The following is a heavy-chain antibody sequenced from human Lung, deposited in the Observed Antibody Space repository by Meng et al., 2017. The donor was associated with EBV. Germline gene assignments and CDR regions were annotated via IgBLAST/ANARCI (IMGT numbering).Heavy chain of an antibody. V-gene: IGHV3-30-3*01. CDR3: AIIPYSNA. CDR2: ISDTGHNK. CDR1: GFDFDPYA. D-gene: IGHD4-11*01. J-gene: IGHJ5*02. Sequence: QVQLVESGGGVVQPGRSLRLTCAAAGFDFDPYAVHWVRQAPGKGLEWVAVISDTGHNKYFADSVRGRFTISRDNSKNMVSLQMNSLRPGDTATYYCAIIPYSNAWGQGTLGTVDS.